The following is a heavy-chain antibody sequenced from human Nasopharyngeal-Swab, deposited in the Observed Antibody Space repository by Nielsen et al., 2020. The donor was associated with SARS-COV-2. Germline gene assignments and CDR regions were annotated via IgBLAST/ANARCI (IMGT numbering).Heavy chain of an antibody. CDR3: AGKSGSYYYYYGMDV. D-gene: IGHD1-26*01. J-gene: IGHJ6*02. Sequence: GSLRLSCAVYGGSFSGYYWSWIRQPPGKGLEWIGEINHSGSTNDSPSLKSRVTISVDTSKNQFSLKVSSVTAADTAVYYCAGKSGSYYYYYGMDVWGQGTTVTVSS. V-gene: IGHV4-34*01. CDR2: INHSGST. CDR1: GGSFSGYY.